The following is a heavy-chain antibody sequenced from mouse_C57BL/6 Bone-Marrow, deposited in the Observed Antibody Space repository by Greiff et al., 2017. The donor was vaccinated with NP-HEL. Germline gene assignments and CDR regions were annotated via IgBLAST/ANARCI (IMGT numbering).Heavy chain of an antibody. CDR1: GFTFSDYY. V-gene: IGHV5-12*01. Sequence: EVHLVESGGGLVQPGGSLKLSCAASGFTFSDYYMYWVRQTPEKRLEWVAYISNGGGSTYYPDTVKGRFTISRDNAKNTLYLQMSRLKSEDTAMYYCARGRYYFDYWGQGTTLTVSS. CDR2: ISNGGGST. CDR3: ARGRYYFDY. J-gene: IGHJ2*01.